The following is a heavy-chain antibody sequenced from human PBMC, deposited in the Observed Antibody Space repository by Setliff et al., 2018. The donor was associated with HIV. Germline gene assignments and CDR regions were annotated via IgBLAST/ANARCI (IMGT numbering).Heavy chain of an antibody. V-gene: IGHV4-39*07. CDR2: IYYSGST. J-gene: IGHJ6*03. Sequence: SETLSLTCTVSGGSISSRSYYWGWIRQPPGKGLEWIGSIYYSGSTNYNPSLKSRVTISVDTSKNQFSLKLSSVTVADTAVYYCARAGDGSPFYYYYYMDVWGKGTTVTVSS. CDR1: GGSISSRSYY. CDR3: ARAGDGSPFYYYYYMDV. D-gene: IGHD1-26*01.